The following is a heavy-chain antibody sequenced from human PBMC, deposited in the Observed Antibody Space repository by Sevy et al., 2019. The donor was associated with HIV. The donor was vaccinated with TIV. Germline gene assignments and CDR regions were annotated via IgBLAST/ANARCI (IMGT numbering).Heavy chain of an antibody. CDR1: GYSFTSYW. J-gene: IGHJ4*02. Sequence: GESLKISCKGSGYSFTSYWIGWVRQMPGKGLDWMGIFYPGDSDARYSPSFQGQVTISADKSIGTAYLQWSSLKASDTAMYYCARRDIVGAHYLFWGQGTLVTVSS. V-gene: IGHV5-51*01. CDR3: ARRDIVGAHYLF. D-gene: IGHD1-26*01. CDR2: FYPGDSDA.